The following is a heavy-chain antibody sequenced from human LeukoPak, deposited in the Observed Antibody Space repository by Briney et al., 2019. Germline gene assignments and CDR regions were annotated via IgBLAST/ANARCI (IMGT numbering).Heavy chain of an antibody. CDR2: ISAYNGHT. Sequence: ASVKVSCKASGYTFTSYGISWVRQAPGQGLEWMGWISAYNGHTNYAQKFQGRVIMTTDTSTSTAYMDLRSLRSDDTAVYYCASLKNYYDSSGYLVTDAFDIWGQGTMVTVSS. D-gene: IGHD3-22*01. CDR3: ASLKNYYDSSGYLVTDAFDI. J-gene: IGHJ3*02. V-gene: IGHV1-18*01. CDR1: GYTFTSYG.